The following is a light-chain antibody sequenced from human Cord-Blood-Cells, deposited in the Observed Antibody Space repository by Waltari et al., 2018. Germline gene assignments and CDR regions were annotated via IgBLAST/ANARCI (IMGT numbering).Light chain of an antibody. V-gene: IGKV1-39*01. CDR3: QQSYSTPIT. CDR1: QSISSY. CDR2: AAS. Sequence: DIRISQSQSSTAASVGERDTNTCRASQSISSYLNWYQQKPGKAPKLLIYAASSLQSGVPSRFSGSGSGTDFTLTISSLQPEDFATYYCQQSYSTPITFGQGTRLEIK. J-gene: IGKJ5*01.